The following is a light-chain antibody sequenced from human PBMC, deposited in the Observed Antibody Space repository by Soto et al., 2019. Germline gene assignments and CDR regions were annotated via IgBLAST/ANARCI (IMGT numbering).Light chain of an antibody. CDR2: LTS. Sequence: EIVLTQSPATLSAFPGDRVTLSCRASQALNTRLAWYQHKPGQALRLLIYLTSNRAAGVPSRFSAWGSETDFTLTISDVEPEDFAVYYCHQRQSWPRTFGQGTKVDIK. CDR3: HQRQSWPRT. V-gene: IGKV3-11*01. CDR1: QALNTR. J-gene: IGKJ1*01.